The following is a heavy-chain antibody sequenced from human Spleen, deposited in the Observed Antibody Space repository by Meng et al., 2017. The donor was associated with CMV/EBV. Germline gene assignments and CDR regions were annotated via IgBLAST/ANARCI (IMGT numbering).Heavy chain of an antibody. J-gene: IGHJ6*02. D-gene: IGHD2-2*01. CDR1: GFTFSSYW. CDR3: AKGDVYQLPHPDV. Sequence: GESLKISCAASGFTFSSYWMSWVRQAPGKGLEWVANIKQDGSEKYYVDSVKGRFTISRDNAKNSLYLQMNSLRAEDTAVYFCAKGDVYQLPHPDVWGQGTTVTVSS. V-gene: IGHV3-7*01. CDR2: IKQDGSEK.